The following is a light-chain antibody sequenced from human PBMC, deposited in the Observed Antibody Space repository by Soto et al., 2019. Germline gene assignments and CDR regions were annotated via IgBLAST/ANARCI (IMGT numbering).Light chain of an antibody. V-gene: IGLV1-44*01. Sequence: QSVLTQPPSASGTPGQTVTISCSGSSSNIGSNSVNWYQQLPGAAPSLLIYSDDQRPSGVPDRFSGSKSGTSASLAISGLQSEDEANYYCCSYAAYNKWMFGGGTKLTVL. J-gene: IGLJ3*02. CDR2: SDD. CDR3: CSYAAYNKWM. CDR1: SSNIGSNS.